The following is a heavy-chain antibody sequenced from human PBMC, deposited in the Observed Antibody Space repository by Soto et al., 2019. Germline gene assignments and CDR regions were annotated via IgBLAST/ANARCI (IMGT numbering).Heavy chain of an antibody. CDR3: ARAAGIGVPDTRYFDL. V-gene: IGHV3-13*01. CDR2: SGTVGDT. J-gene: IGHJ2*01. D-gene: IGHD6-19*01. CDR1: GFTLSRSD. Sequence: EVKLLESGGGLVQPGGSLRLSCAASGFTLSRSDMHWVRQVPGKGLEWVAVSGTVGDTYYAGSVEGRFSVSKENAESSFYLQMNSLRVGDTAVYYCARAAGIGVPDTRYFDLWGRGTLVTVSS.